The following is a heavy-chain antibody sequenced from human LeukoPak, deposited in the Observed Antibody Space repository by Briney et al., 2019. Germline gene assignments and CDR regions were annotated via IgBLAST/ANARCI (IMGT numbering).Heavy chain of an antibody. CDR2: TYYRSKWYN. J-gene: IGHJ6*02. CDR1: GDSVSSNSAA. D-gene: IGHD3-10*01. Sequence: SQTLSLTCAISGDSVSSNSAAWNWIRQSPSRGLEWLGRTYYRSKWYNDYAVSVKSRITINPDTSKNQFSLQLNSVTPEDTAVYYCARDRVTMVRGVIYYYYYYGMDVWGRGTTVTVSS. CDR3: ARDRVTMVRGVIYYYYYYGMDV. V-gene: IGHV6-1*01.